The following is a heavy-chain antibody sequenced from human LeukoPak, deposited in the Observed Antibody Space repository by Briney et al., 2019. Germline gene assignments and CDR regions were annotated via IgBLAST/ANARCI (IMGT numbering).Heavy chain of an antibody. CDR3: AKCGEWPTYPKDDFFDY. CDR1: GFTFSSYA. D-gene: IGHD3/OR15-3a*01. V-gene: IGHV3-23*01. CDR2: ISGSGGST. Sequence: GGSLRLSCAASGFTFSSYAMSWVRQAPGKGLEWVSAISGSGGSTYYADSVKGRFTISRDNSKNTLYLQMNSLRAEDTAVYYCAKCGEWPTYPKDDFFDYWGQGTLVTVSS. J-gene: IGHJ4*02.